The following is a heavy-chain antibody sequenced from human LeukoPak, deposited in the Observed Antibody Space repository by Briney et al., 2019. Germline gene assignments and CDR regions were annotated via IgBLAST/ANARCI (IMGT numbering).Heavy chain of an antibody. CDR1: GGSISSGGYY. CDR3: ARDGYYYGSGTE. CDR2: IYYSGST. D-gene: IGHD3-10*01. V-gene: IGHV4-31*03. J-gene: IGHJ4*02. Sequence: SETLSVTCTVSGGSISSGGYYWSWIRQHPGKGLEWIGYIYYSGSTHYNPSLKSRVTISVDTSKNQFSLKLSSVTAADTAVYYCARDGYYYGSGTEWGQGTLVTVSS.